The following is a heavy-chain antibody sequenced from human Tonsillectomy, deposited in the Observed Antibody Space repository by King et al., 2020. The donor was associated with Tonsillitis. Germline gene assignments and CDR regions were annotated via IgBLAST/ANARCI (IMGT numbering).Heavy chain of an antibody. D-gene: IGHD2-21*02. Sequence: VQLVESGGGLVQPGGSLRLSCAASGFSFSGYAMSWVRQAPGKGLELVSGVSNSGGVPYYADSVKGRFTISRDNSKNTLYLQMNSLRAEDTALYYCAKAMVVTGLLDSWGQGTLVTVSS. V-gene: IGHV3-23*04. CDR3: AKAMVVTGLLDS. J-gene: IGHJ4*02. CDR2: VSNSGGVP. CDR1: GFSFSGYA.